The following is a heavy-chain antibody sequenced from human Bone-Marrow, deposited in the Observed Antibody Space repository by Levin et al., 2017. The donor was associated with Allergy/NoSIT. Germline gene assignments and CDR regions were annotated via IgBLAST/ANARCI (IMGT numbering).Heavy chain of an antibody. J-gene: IGHJ5*02. Sequence: ASVKVSCKASGYTFIGYYMHWVRQAPGQGLEWMGWINPDNGGTHSAEKFQGRVTMTRDTSINAVFLDLNSLTSDDTAVYFCARGEGRTGLQARFHCWVDAWGQGALVTVSS. CDR3: ARGEGRTGLQARFHCWVDA. V-gene: IGHV1-2*02. D-gene: IGHD6-6*01. CDR2: INPDNGGT. CDR1: GYTFIGYY.